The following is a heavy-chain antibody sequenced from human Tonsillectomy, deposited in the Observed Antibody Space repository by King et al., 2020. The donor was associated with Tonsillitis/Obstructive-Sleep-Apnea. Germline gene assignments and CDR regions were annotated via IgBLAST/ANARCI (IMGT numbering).Heavy chain of an antibody. J-gene: IGHJ3*02. Sequence: QLVQSGAEVKKPGASVKVSCKTPGYTFSSYYMHWVRQAPGQGLEWMGIINPSGDSTSYTQKFQGRVTMTRDTSTSTLYMELSSLRSEYTAVYYCAREESRDAFDIWGQGTMVTVSS. CDR3: AREESRDAFDI. V-gene: IGHV1-46*01. CDR2: INPSGDST. CDR1: GYTFSSYY.